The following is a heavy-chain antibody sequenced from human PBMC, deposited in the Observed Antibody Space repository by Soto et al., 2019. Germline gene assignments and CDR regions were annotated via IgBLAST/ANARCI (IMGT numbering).Heavy chain of an antibody. V-gene: IGHV3-33*01. Sequence: GGSLRLSCAASGFTFSSYGMHWVRQAPGKGLEWVAVIWYDGSNKYYADSVKGRFTISRDNSKNTLYLQMNSLRAEDTAVYYCARDVVDFWSGFLYYYYYGMDVWGQGTTVTVSS. J-gene: IGHJ6*02. CDR1: GFTFSSYG. D-gene: IGHD3-3*01. CDR2: IWYDGSNK. CDR3: ARDVVDFWSGFLYYYYYGMDV.